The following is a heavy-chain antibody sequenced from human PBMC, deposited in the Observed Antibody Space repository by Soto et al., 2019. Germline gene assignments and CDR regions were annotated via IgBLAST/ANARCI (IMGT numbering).Heavy chain of an antibody. CDR1: GFTFSSYA. V-gene: IGHV3-23*01. J-gene: IGHJ6*02. D-gene: IGHD3-10*01. CDR3: AKDLIVQYYGSGSYYNQHYYYYGMDV. CDR2: ISGSGGST. Sequence: QPGGSLRLSCAASGFTFSSYAMSWVRQAPGKGLEWVSAISGSGGSTYYADSVKGRFTISRDNSKNTLYLQMNSLRAEDTAVYYCAKDLIVQYYGSGSYYNQHYYYYGMDVWGQGTTVTVSS.